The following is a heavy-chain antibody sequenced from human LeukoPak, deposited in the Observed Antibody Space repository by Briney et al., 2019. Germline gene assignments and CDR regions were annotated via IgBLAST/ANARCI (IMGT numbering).Heavy chain of an antibody. V-gene: IGHV3-66*01. CDR2: IYSGGST. D-gene: IGHD3-22*01. CDR3: ITGQGCYYDGSGPIDY. J-gene: IGHJ4*02. Sequence: PGGSLTLLRGASGFTVSTNYMSCARPPPGKWLGWGSIIYSGGSTYYADSVKGRFSISRDDSKTTLYLQMNSLKTEDTAVYYCITGQGCYYDGSGPIDYWGQGTLVTVSS. CDR1: GFTVSTNY.